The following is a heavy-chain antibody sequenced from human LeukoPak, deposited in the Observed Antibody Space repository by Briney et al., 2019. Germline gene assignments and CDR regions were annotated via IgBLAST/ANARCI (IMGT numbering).Heavy chain of an antibody. CDR2: ISGSGDNT. CDR1: GFPFSNDA. J-gene: IGHJ4*02. Sequence: TGGSLRLSCAVSGFPFSNDAMSSVRQAPGKGLEWVSAISGSGDNTYYANSVKGRFTISRDNSKNTLYLQMNSLIAEDTDVYYCAEARSYYFEHWGQGTLVTVSS. CDR3: AEARSYYFEH. D-gene: IGHD1-26*01. V-gene: IGHV3-23*01.